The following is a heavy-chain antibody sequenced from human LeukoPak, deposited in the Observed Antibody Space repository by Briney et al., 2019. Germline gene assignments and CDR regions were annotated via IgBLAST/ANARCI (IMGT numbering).Heavy chain of an antibody. J-gene: IGHJ5*02. CDR3: ARDKRGLRAALPFNWFDP. CDR1: GGSISSSSYY. CDR2: IYYSGST. D-gene: IGHD6-6*01. V-gene: IGHV4-39*07. Sequence: SETLSLTCTVSGGSISSSSYYWGWLRQPPGKGLEWIGSIYYSGSTYYNPSLKSRVTISVDTSKNQFSLKLSSVTAADTAVYYCARDKRGLRAALPFNWFDPWGQGTLVTVSS.